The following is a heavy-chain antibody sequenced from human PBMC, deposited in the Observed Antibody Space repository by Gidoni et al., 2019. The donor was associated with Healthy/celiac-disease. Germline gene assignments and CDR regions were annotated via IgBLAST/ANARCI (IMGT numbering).Heavy chain of an antibody. CDR2: ISSSSSYT. Sequence: QVQLVESGGGLVQPGGSLRLSCAASGFTFSDYYMRWIRQAPGKGLEWVSYISSSSSYTNYADCVKGRFTISRDNAKNSLYLQMNSLRAEDTAVYYCARVYSSSSVGIDYWGQGTLVTVSS. CDR1: GFTFSDYY. J-gene: IGHJ4*02. CDR3: ARVYSSSSVGIDY. D-gene: IGHD6-6*01. V-gene: IGHV3-11*06.